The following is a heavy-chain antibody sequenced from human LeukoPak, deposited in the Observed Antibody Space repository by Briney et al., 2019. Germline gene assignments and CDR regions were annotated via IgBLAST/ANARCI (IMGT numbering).Heavy chain of an antibody. Sequence: ASVKVSCKASGYTITDYYMHWVRQAPGQGLEWMGWINPHSGGTNYAQKFQGRVTMTRDTSISTAYMELSRLRSDDTAVYYCARFDQVSETAGGYWGQGTLVTVS. D-gene: IGHD5/OR15-5a*01. J-gene: IGHJ4*02. CDR3: ARFDQVSETAGGY. CDR2: INPHSGGT. CDR1: GYTITDYY. V-gene: IGHV1-2*02.